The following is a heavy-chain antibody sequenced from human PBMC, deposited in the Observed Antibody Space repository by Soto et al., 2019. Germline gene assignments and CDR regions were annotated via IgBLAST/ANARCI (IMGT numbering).Heavy chain of an antibody. J-gene: IGHJ4*02. CDR1: GFTFSSYA. CDR2: ISYDGSNK. CDR3: ARAPGGQWLDFDY. Sequence: QVQLVESGGGVVQPGRSLRLSCAASGFTFSSYAMHWVRQAPGKGLEWVAVISYDGSNKYYADSVKGRFTISRDNSKNTLYLQMNSLRAEDTAVYYCARAPGGQWLDFDYWGQGTLVTVSS. D-gene: IGHD6-19*01. V-gene: IGHV3-30-3*01.